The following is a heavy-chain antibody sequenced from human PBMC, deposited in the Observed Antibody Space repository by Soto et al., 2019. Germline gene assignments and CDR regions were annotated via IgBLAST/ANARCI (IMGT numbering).Heavy chain of an antibody. D-gene: IGHD4-17*01. V-gene: IGHV1-3*01. CDR3: ARWIDNGYFDY. CDR2: INAGRGKT. J-gene: IGHJ4*02. CDR1: GFSFTSYS. Sequence: QGPLVQSGAEVKKPGASVKVSCGTSGFSFTSYSFHWLRQAPAQGLQWMGWINAGRGKTKYSQQFQGRVTFTWDTSANTVYMELSRLTSEDTSVFYFARWIDNGYFDYWGQGTLVTVSA.